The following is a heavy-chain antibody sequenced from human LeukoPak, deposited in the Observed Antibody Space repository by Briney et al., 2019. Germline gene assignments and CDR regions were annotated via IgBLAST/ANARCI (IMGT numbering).Heavy chain of an antibody. CDR2: IIPIFGTA. CDR1: GGTFSSYA. V-gene: IGHV1-69*13. D-gene: IGHD3-22*01. CDR3: AREHYYDSSGSKGFDP. Sequence: ASVKVSCKASGGTFSSYAISWVRQAPGQGLEWMGGIIPIFGTANYAQKFQGRVTITADESTSTAYMELSSLRSEDTAVYYCAREHYYDSSGSKGFDPWGQGTLVTVSS. J-gene: IGHJ5*02.